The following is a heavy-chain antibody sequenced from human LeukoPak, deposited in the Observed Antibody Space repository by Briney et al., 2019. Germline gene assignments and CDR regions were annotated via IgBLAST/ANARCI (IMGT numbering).Heavy chain of an antibody. J-gene: IGHJ6*03. Sequence: PGGSLRLSCAASGFTFNSYAMHWVRQAPGKGLEYVSAITSNGGSTYYANSVKGRFTISRDDSKNTLYLQMNSLKTEDTAVYYCTTGDCRSTSCYTDYYYYYMDVWGKGTTVTVSS. CDR3: TTGDCRSTSCYTDYYYYYMDV. V-gene: IGHV3-64*01. D-gene: IGHD2-2*02. CDR1: GFTFNSYA. CDR2: ITSNGGST.